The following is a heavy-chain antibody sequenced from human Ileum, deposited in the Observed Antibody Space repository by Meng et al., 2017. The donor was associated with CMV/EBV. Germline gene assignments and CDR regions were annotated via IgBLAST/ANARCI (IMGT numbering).Heavy chain of an antibody. V-gene: IGHV4-30-4*01. J-gene: IGHJ4*02. CDR2: IYYSGST. Sequence: QVHVQESGPGLVNPSQTLSLTCTVFGDSLSTGDYYWSWIRQPPGKGPEWIGYIYYSGSTLYNPSLKSPVTISLDKSKNQFSLRLRSVTAADTAVYFCAREGGGWYFDSWGQGTLVTVSS. D-gene: IGHD6-19*01. CDR3: AREGGGWYFDS. CDR1: GDSLSTGDYY.